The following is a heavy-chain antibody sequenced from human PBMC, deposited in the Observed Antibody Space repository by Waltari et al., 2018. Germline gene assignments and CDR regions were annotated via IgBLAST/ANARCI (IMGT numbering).Heavy chain of an antibody. CDR2: VGPEDGET. J-gene: IGHJ5*02. CDR1: GYTLTELS. D-gene: IGHD6-19*01. Sequence: QVQLVQSGAEVKKPGASVKVSCKVSGYTLTELSMHWVRQAPGKGLEWMGGVGPEDGETIDAKKFRGRVTITENTSTDTANMELSSLRSEDTAVYYCATDPSYSSGWASPGWFDPWGQGTLVTVSS. V-gene: IGHV1-24*01. CDR3: ATDPSYSSGWASPGWFDP.